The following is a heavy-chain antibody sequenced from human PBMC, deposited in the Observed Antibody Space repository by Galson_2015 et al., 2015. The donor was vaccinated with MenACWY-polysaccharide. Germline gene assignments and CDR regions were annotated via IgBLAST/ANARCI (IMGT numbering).Heavy chain of an antibody. V-gene: IGHV3-7*01. Sequence: SLRLSCAASGFTFSNFWMSWVRQAPGKGLEWVASIKQDGSEKYLVDSVKGRFTISRDNAENSLFLQMNSLRAEDTAVYYCARERWVRGVLFDQWGQGTRVTVSS. CDR2: IKQDGSEK. CDR3: ARERWVRGVLFDQ. J-gene: IGHJ4*02. D-gene: IGHD3-10*01. CDR1: GFTFSNFW.